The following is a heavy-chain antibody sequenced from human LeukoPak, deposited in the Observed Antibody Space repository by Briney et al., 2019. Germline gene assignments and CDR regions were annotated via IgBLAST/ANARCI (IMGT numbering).Heavy chain of an antibody. CDR2: IYYSGST. V-gene: IGHV4-59*01. Sequence: PSETLSLTCTVSGGSISSYYWSWIRQPPGKGLEWIGYIYYSGSTNYNPSLKSRVTISVDTSKNQFSLKLSSVTAADTAVYYCARSRGGSYYGFDYWGQGTPVTVSS. CDR1: GGSISSYY. D-gene: IGHD3-22*01. J-gene: IGHJ4*02. CDR3: ARSRGGSYYGFDY.